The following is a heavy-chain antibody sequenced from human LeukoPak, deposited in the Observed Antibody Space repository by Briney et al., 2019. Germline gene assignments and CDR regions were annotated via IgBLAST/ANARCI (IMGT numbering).Heavy chain of an antibody. J-gene: IGHJ4*02. D-gene: IGHD3-22*01. CDR3: ARQSISGSSLSYFDH. CDR1: GFIFSGSA. V-gene: IGHV3-73*01. CDR2: IRSKVNSYAT. Sequence: GGSLRLSCAASGFIFSGSAMHWVRQASGKGLEWVGRIRSKVNSYATEYAASVKGRFTISRDDSKDTAYLQMNSLKTEDTAVYYCARQSISGSSLSYFDHWGRGTLVTVSS.